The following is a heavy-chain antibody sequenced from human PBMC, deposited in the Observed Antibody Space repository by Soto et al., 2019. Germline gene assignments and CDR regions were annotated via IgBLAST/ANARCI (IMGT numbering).Heavy chain of an antibody. J-gene: IGHJ6*02. V-gene: IGHV3-23*01. CDR2: ISGSGGST. CDR3: AKGGSNTPNDYYYGLDV. Sequence: PGGSLRLSCAASGFTFSKSAMSWVRQAPGKGLEWVSAISGSGGSTYYADSVKGRFTISRDNSKNTLYLQMNSLRAEDTAVYYCAKGGSNTPNDYYYGLDVWGQGTTVTVSS. CDR1: GFTFSKSA. D-gene: IGHD2-15*01.